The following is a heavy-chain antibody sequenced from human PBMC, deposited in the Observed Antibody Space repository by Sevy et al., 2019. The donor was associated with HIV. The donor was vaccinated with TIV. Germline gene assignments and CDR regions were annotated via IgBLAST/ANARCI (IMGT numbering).Heavy chain of an antibody. CDR2: ISSDGVST. CDR1: GFSFSNSA. Sequence: GGSLRLSCSGSGFSFSNSAMNWVRQTPGKGLKYVSAISSDGVSTYYTDSVRGRFTSSRDNSKNTLYLQMSSLRVEDTAVYYCVKDPDYNFWRGDYGMDVCGQGTTVTVSS. D-gene: IGHD3-3*01. J-gene: IGHJ6*02. CDR3: VKDPDYNFWRGDYGMDV. V-gene: IGHV3-64D*06.